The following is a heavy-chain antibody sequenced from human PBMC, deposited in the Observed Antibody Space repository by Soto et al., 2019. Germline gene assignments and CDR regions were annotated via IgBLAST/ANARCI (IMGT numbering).Heavy chain of an antibody. V-gene: IGHV3-21*01. CDR2: ISSSSSYI. J-gene: IGHJ4*02. CDR3: ARDYYDSSGYLAPLDY. D-gene: IGHD3-22*01. Sequence: EVQLVESGGGLVKPGGSLRLSCAASGFTFSSYSMNWVRQAPGKGLEWVSSISSSSSYIYYADSVKGRFTISRDNAKNSLYLQMTSLRAEDTAVYYCARDYYDSSGYLAPLDYWGQGTLVTVSS. CDR1: GFTFSSYS.